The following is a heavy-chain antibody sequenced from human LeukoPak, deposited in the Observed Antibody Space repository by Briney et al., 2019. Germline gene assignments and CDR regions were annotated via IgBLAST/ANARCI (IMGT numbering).Heavy chain of an antibody. CDR3: ARAGGYSGYGQTKCNWFDP. CDR2: INHSGST. D-gene: IGHD5-12*01. CDR1: GGSFSGYY. J-gene: IGHJ5*02. Sequence: SETLSLTCAVYGGSFSGYYWSWIRQPPGKGLEWIGEINHSGSTNYNPSLKSRVTISVDTSKNQFSLKLSSVTAADTAVYYCARAGGYSGYGQTKCNWFDPWGQGTLVTVSS. V-gene: IGHV4-34*01.